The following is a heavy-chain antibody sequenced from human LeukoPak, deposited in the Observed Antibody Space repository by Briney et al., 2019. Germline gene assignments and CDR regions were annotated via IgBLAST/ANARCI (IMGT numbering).Heavy chain of an antibody. Sequence: GASVKVSCKASGYTLTSYGVSWVRQAPRHGLEWMGWISAYNGNTNYAQKLQGRVTMTTDTSTSTAYMELRSLRSDDTAVYYCARVTSSGRTFSDYWGQGTLVTVSS. J-gene: IGHJ4*02. D-gene: IGHD6-19*01. CDR1: GYTLTSYG. CDR2: ISAYNGNT. V-gene: IGHV1-18*01. CDR3: ARVTSSGRTFSDY.